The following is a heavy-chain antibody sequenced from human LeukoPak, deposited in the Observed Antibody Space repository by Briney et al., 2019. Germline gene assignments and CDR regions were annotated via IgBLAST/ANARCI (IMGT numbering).Heavy chain of an antibody. V-gene: IGHV1-2*02. CDR1: GYIFINHG. D-gene: IGHD4-23*01. Sequence: GASVNVSCKASGYIFINHGIAWVRQAPGQGLEWMGWINPNSGGTNYAQKFQGRVTMTRDTSISTAYMELSRLRSDDTAVYYCARVFGGKLPFDYWGQGTLVTVSS. CDR2: INPNSGGT. CDR3: ARVFGGKLPFDY. J-gene: IGHJ4*02.